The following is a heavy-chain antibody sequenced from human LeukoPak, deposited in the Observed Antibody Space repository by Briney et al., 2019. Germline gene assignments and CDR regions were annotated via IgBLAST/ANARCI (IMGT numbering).Heavy chain of an antibody. CDR2: ISSSGTTI. CDR1: GFTFSNYE. CDR3: ARRAFPDF. J-gene: IGHJ4*02. Sequence: GGSLRLSCAASGFTFSNYEFNWVRQAPGKGLEWISYISSSGTTIYYADSVKGRFTIPRDTAKSSLYLLMNSLRAEDTAVYYCARRAFPDFWGQGTLVTVSS. V-gene: IGHV3-48*03.